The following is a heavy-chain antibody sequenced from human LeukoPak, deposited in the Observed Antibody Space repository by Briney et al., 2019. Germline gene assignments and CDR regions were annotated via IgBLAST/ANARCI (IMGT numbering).Heavy chain of an antibody. V-gene: IGHV3-23*01. Sequence: GGSLRLSCAASGFTFGSYAMSWVRQAPGEGLEWVSSISDSADNTYYADSVKGRFTISRDNSKNTLFLQMNSLGAEDTAVYYCAKVYWYGSGSFIFDYWGQGTLVTVSS. D-gene: IGHD3-10*01. CDR3: AKVYWYGSGSFIFDY. CDR2: ISDSADNT. CDR1: GFTFGSYA. J-gene: IGHJ4*02.